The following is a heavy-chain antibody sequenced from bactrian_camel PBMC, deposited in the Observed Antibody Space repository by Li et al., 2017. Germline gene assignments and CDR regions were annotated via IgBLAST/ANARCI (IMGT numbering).Heavy chain of an antibody. D-gene: IGHD1*01. Sequence: VQLVESGGGSVQVGGSLRLSCAASGFTFSSSAMSWVRQAPGKGLEWVSVINYVGSSSYYADSVKGRFTISRDNGKNTVYLQMNSLKSEDTAMYYCVTSISGTWAGPNRWGRGTQVTVS. CDR2: INYVGSSS. CDR1: GFTFSSSA. CDR3: VTSISGTWAGPNR. J-gene: IGHJ4*01. V-gene: IGHV3S40*01.